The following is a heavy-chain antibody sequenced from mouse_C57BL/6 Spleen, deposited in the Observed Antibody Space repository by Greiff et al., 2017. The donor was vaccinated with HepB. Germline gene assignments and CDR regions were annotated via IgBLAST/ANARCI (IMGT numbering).Heavy chain of an antibody. J-gene: IGHJ3*01. V-gene: IGHV1-5*01. CDR3: TRNYDYDAWFAY. CDR2: IYPGNSDT. CDR1: GYTFTSYW. D-gene: IGHD2-4*01. Sequence: VQLQQSGTVLARPGASVKMSCKTSGYTFTSYWMHWVKQRPGQGLDWIGAIYPGNSDTSYNQKFKGKAKLTAVTSASTAYMELSSLTNEDSAVYYCTRNYDYDAWFAYWGQGTLVTVSS.